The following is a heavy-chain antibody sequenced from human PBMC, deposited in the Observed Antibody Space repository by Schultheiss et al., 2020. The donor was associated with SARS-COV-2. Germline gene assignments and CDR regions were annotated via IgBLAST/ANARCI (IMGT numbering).Heavy chain of an antibody. CDR1: GGSIRSSSYY. CDR3: ARVLTFDYDSSGYVLDY. D-gene: IGHD3-22*01. Sequence: SQTLSLTCTVSGGSIRSSSYYWSWIRQPPGKGLEWIGEINHSGSTNYNPSLKSRVTISVDTSKNQFSLKLSSVTAADTAVYYCARVLTFDYDSSGYVLDYWGQRTLVTVSS. J-gene: IGHJ4*02. V-gene: IGHV4-61*05. CDR2: INHSGST.